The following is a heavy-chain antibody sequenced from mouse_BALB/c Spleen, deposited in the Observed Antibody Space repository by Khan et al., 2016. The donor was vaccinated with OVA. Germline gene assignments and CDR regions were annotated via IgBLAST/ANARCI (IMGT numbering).Heavy chain of an antibody. V-gene: IGHV1-4*01. CDR1: GYTFTSNT. J-gene: IGHJ4*01. CDR3: ASRTTVYTMDY. CDR2: INPSSGYT. D-gene: IGHD1-1*01. Sequence: QVQLQQSGAELVRPGASVKMSCKASGYTFTSNTMHWVKQRPGQGLEWIGYINPSSGYTNYNQNFKDKATLTADKSSSTAYMQLSSLTSEDSAVYYCASRTTVYTMDYWGQGTSVTVSS.